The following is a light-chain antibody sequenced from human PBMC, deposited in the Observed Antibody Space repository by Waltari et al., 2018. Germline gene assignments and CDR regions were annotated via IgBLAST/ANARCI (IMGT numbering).Light chain of an antibody. J-gene: IGLJ1*01. CDR1: SSDVGGYNY. CDR3: CSYRGSFV. Sequence: QSALTQPRSVSGSPGQSVTISCTVTSSDVGGYNYVSWYQQNPGKAPKLMIYDVSKRPSRVPDRFSGSKSGNTASLTISGLQAEDDGDYYCCSYRGSFVFGTGTKVTVL. CDR2: DVS. V-gene: IGLV2-11*01.